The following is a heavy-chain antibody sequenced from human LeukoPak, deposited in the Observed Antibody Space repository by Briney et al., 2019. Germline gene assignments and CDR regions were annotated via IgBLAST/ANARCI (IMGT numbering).Heavy chain of an antibody. CDR1: GGSFSGYY. CDR3: ARGPETHYYDSSGLIEY. J-gene: IGHJ4*02. D-gene: IGHD3-22*01. V-gene: IGHV4-34*01. CDR2: INHSGST. Sequence: SETLSRTCAVHGGSFSGYYWGWIRQPPGKGLEWIGEINHSGSTNYNPSLKSRVTISVDTSKNQFSLKLSSVTAADTAVYYCARGPETHYYDSSGLIEYWGQGTLVTVSS.